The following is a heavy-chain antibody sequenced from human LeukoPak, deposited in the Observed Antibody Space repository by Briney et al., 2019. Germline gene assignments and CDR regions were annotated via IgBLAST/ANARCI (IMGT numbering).Heavy chain of an antibody. Sequence: RSGGSLRLSCVASGFIFSSSWMSWVRQAPGKGLEWVANIKQDGSEKDYADSVKGRFTISRDNAKNSLYLQMNSLRAEDTAVYYCASMFNWNYGKDYWGQGTLVTVSS. J-gene: IGHJ4*02. V-gene: IGHV3-7*01. D-gene: IGHD1-7*01. CDR2: IKQDGSEK. CDR3: ASMFNWNYGKDY. CDR1: GFIFSSSW.